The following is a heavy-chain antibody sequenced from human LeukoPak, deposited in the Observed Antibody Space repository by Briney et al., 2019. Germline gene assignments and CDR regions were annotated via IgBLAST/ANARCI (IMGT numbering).Heavy chain of an antibody. D-gene: IGHD2-15*01. J-gene: IGHJ4*02. CDR3: AKDRGRCSGGSCYMGPYYFDY. V-gene: IGHV3-23*01. CDR1: GFTFSSYA. Sequence: PGGSLRLSCAASGFTFSSYAMSWVRQAPGKGLEWVSTIVASDGTTYFADSVKGRFTISRDDSKNTLYLQMNSLRAEDTAVYYCAKDRGRCSGGSCYMGPYYFDYWGQGTLVTVSS. CDR2: IVASDGTT.